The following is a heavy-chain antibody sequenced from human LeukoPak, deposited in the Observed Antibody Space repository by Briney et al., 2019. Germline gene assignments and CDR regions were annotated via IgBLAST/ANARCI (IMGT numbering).Heavy chain of an antibody. Sequence: PGGSLRLSCAASGFTFSSYSMNWVRQAPGKGLEWVSSISSSSSYIYYADSVKGRFTISRDNAKNSLYLQMNSLRAEDTAVYYCARAGVYDILTGAFDYWGQGTLVTVSS. V-gene: IGHV3-21*01. D-gene: IGHD3-9*01. J-gene: IGHJ4*02. CDR3: ARAGVYDILTGAFDY. CDR1: GFTFSSYS. CDR2: ISSSSSYI.